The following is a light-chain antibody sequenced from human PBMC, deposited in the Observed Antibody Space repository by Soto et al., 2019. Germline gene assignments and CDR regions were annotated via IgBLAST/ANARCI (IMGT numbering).Light chain of an antibody. J-gene: IGKJ4*01. CDR3: QQANRFPVT. V-gene: IGKV1-12*01. Sequence: DIQIPQSPSSVSASGGDRVTITCRASQGITSWLAWYQQNPGKAPNLLIHTASSLQIGVPSRFSGSGSGTAFTLTSSSLQPEDFATYYFQQANRFPVTSGGGTKVEIK. CDR1: QGITSW. CDR2: TAS.